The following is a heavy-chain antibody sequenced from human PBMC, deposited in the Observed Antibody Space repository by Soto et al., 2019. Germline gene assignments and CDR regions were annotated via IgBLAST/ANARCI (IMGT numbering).Heavy chain of an antibody. CDR2: ISAYNGNT. V-gene: IGHV1-18*01. J-gene: IGHJ6*02. CDR1: GYTFTSYG. D-gene: IGHD2-15*01. CDR3: ARDGYCSGGSCYDSVASYYYYGMDA. Sequence: ASVKVSCKASGYTFTSYGISWVRQAPGQGLEWMGWISAYNGNTNYAQKLQGRVTMTTDTSTSTAYMELRSLRSDDTAVYYCARDGYCSGGSCYDSVASYYYYGMDAWGQGTTVTVSS.